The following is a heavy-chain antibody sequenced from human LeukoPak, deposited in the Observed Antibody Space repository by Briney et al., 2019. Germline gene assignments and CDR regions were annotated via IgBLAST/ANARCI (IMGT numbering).Heavy chain of an antibody. CDR2: INTNTGNP. J-gene: IGHJ4*02. CDR1: GYTFTSYA. D-gene: IGHD4-17*01. V-gene: IGHV7-4-1*02. CDR3: ARDPSDVWTTGPSY. Sequence: GASVKVSCKASGYTFTSYAMHWVRQAPGQGLEWMGWINTNTGNPTYAQGFTGRFVFSLDTSVSTAYLQISSLKAEDTAVYYCARDPSDVWTTGPSYWGQGTLVTVSS.